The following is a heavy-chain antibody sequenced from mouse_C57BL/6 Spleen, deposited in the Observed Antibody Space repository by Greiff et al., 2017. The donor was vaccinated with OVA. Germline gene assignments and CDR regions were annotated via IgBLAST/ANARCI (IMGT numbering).Heavy chain of an antibody. D-gene: IGHD2-5*01. J-gene: IGHJ2*01. CDR3: ARSYYSNYVYFDY. CDR2: IYPGSGNT. CDR1: GYSFTSYY. V-gene: IGHV1-66*01. Sequence: QVQLKESGPELVKPGASVKISCKASGYSFTSYYIHWVKQRPGQGLEWIGWIYPGSGNTKYNEKFKGKATLTADTSSSTAYMQLSSLTSEDSAVYYCARSYYSNYVYFDYWGQGTTLTVSS.